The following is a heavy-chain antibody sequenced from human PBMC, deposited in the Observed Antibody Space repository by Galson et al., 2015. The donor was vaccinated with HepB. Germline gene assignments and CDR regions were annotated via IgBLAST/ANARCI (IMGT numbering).Heavy chain of an antibody. D-gene: IGHD2-15*01. J-gene: IGHJ5*02. CDR2: ISAYNGYT. Sequence: SVKVSCKASGHTFSSYSITWVRQAPGQGLEWVGWISAYNGYTNYAQKVQGRVTMTTDTSTNTAYMELRSLRSDDTAVYYCARGALVVVVDATQNNWFDPWGQGTLVTVSS. CDR1: GHTFSSYS. V-gene: IGHV1-18*01. CDR3: ARGALVVVVDATQNNWFDP.